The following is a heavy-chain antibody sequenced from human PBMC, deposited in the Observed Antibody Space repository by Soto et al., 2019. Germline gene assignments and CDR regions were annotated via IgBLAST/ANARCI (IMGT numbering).Heavy chain of an antibody. V-gene: IGHV1-69*13. CDR3: ARQFDSDTTGYYYAY. D-gene: IGHD3-22*01. Sequence: SVKVSCKASGGTFSRNTISWVRQAPGQGLEWMGGIMPIFGSANYAQKFQGRVTITADENTRTVYMELSRLRSEDTAGYYCARQFDSDTTGYYYAYWGQGTQVTVAS. J-gene: IGHJ4*02. CDR2: IMPIFGSA. CDR1: GGTFSRNT.